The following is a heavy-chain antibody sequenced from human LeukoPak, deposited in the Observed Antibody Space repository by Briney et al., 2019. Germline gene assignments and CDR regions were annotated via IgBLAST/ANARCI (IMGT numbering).Heavy chain of an antibody. Sequence: SGTLSLTCAVSGGSISSSKWWSGGRQPPGKGLEWIGEIYHSGSTNYNSSLKSRFTISVDKSKNQFSLKLNSVTAADNAVYYCARKEYDSPHCFDPWGQGTLVTVSS. CDR3: ARKEYDSPHCFDP. CDR1: GGSISSSKW. D-gene: IGHD3-22*01. V-gene: IGHV4-4*02. J-gene: IGHJ5*02. CDR2: IYHSGST.